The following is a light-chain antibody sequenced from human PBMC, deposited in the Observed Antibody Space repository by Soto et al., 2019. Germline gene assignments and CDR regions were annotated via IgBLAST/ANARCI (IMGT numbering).Light chain of an antibody. CDR1: QSISSW. J-gene: IGKJ1*01. CDR2: DAS. V-gene: IGKV1-5*01. Sequence: DIQMTQSPSTLSTSVGDRVTITCRASQSISSWLAWYQQKPGKAPKLLIYDASNLESGVPSRFSGSGSGTEFTLTISSPQPDDFATYYCQQYNSYPWTFGQGTKVDIK. CDR3: QQYNSYPWT.